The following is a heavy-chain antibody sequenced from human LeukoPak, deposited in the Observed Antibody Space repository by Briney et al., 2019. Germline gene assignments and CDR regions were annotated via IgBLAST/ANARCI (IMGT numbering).Heavy chain of an antibody. J-gene: IGHJ4*02. Sequence: PSETLSLTCAVSGYPISSGYYWGWIRQPPGKGLEWIGSIYHSGSTYYNPSLKSRVTISVDTSKNQFSLKLSSVTAADTAVYYCARKHILRFLEWFDYWGQGTLVTVSS. CDR1: GYPISSGYY. D-gene: IGHD3-3*01. CDR2: IYHSGST. V-gene: IGHV4-38-2*01. CDR3: ARKHILRFLEWFDY.